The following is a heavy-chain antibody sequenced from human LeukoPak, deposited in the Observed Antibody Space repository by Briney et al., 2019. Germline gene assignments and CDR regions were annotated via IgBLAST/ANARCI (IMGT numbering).Heavy chain of an antibody. D-gene: IGHD3-22*01. V-gene: IGHV4-38-2*02. CDR1: GYSLSSGFF. J-gene: IGHJ4*02. Sequence: SETLSLTCTVSGYSLSSGFFCDWIRQSPGKGLEWIGSFSHRGGSYHNPSLKNRVTISVDTSKNQFSLKLLSVTAADTAVYYCARAQDFSDSSGPNYLDFWGQGILVTVSS. CDR2: FSHRGGS. CDR3: ARAQDFSDSSGPNYLDF.